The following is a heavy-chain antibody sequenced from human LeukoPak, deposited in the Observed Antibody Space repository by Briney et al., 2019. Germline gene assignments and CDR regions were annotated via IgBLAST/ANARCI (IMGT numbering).Heavy chain of an antibody. V-gene: IGHV4-30-2*01. CDR1: GGSISSGGYS. D-gene: IGHD3-10*01. CDR2: IYHSGST. Sequence: PSQTLSLTCAVSGGSISSGGYSWSWIRQPPGKGLEWIGYIYHSGSTYYNPSLQIRVTISVDGSQNQFSLKLRSVTAAETAADYYARGDGSGSYIWFDPWGQGTLVTVSS. J-gene: IGHJ5*02. CDR3: ARGDGSGSYIWFDP.